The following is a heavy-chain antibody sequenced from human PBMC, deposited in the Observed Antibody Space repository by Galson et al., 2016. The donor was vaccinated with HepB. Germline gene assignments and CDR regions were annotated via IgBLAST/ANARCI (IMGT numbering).Heavy chain of an antibody. J-gene: IGHJ4*02. Sequence: SLRLSCAASHFNFAGYWMSWVRQAPEKGLEWVANMAHDGSFINYVDSVKGRFAISRGNTNNFLFLQMNSLRVDDTAVYYCVRDDWGPGDFWGQGTLVTVSS. CDR3: VRDDWGPGDF. CDR1: HFNFAGYW. V-gene: IGHV3-7*03. CDR2: MAHDGSFI. D-gene: IGHD7-27*01.